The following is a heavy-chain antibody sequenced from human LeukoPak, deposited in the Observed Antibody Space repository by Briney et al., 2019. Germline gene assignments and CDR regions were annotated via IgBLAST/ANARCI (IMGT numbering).Heavy chain of an antibody. CDR1: GFTFSSYA. J-gene: IGHJ4*02. CDR3: AKVRGVYCSSPACYYYDA. Sequence: GGSLRLSCGASGFTFSSYAMSWVRQTPGRGLEWVAGVSPSGGRTIYADSAEGRFTISRDNSNDTVYLQLSSLRAEDSALYYCAKVRGVYCSSPACYYYDAWGQGTPVTVYS. D-gene: IGHD2-2*01. CDR2: VSPSGGRT. V-gene: IGHV3-23*01.